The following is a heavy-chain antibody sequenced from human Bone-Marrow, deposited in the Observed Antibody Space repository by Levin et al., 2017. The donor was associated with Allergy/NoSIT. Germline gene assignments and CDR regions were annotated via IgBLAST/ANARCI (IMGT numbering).Heavy chain of an antibody. Sequence: GESLKISCAASGFTFSTYTMSWVRQAPGKGLEWVSTISASGGSTYYADSVKGRFTISRDNSRNTLYLQMNSLRAEDTALYYCAKWPGALYDTTGYWGQGTLVIVSS. D-gene: IGHD3-22*01. J-gene: IGHJ4*02. CDR3: AKWPGALYDTTGY. V-gene: IGHV3-23*01. CDR2: ISASGGST. CDR1: GFTFSTYT.